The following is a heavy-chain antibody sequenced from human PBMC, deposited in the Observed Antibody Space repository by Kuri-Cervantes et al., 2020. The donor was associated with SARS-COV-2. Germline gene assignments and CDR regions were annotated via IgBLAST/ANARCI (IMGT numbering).Heavy chain of an antibody. CDR2: ISSSSSYI. J-gene: IGHJ5*02. D-gene: IGHD6-6*01. CDR3: ASSAARPPNWFDP. CDR1: GFTFSSYG. V-gene: IGHV3-21*01. Sequence: GESLKISCAVSGFTFSSYGMNWVRQAPGKGLEWVSSISSSSSYIYYADSVKGRFTISRDNAKNSLYLQMNSLRAEDTAVYYCASSAARPPNWFDPWGRGTLVTVSS.